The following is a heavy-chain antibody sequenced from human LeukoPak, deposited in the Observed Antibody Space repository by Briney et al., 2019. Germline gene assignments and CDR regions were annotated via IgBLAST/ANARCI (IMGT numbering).Heavy chain of an antibody. J-gene: IGHJ4*02. Sequence: SVKVSCKASGYTFTSYDITWVRQAPGQGLEWMGMVNPSSGSTSYAQKFQGRVTITADESTSTAYMELSSLRSEDTAVYYCARGRRYILRYFDWLSTDFDYWGQGTLVTVSS. CDR1: GYTFTSYD. CDR2: VNPSSGST. V-gene: IGHV1-69*11. CDR3: ARGRRYILRYFDWLSTDFDY. D-gene: IGHD3-9*01.